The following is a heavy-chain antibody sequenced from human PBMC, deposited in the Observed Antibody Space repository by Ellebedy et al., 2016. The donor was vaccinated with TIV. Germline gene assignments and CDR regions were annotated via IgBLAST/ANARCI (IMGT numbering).Heavy chain of an antibody. J-gene: IGHJ6*02. V-gene: IGHV1-46*01. CDR2: INPSGGST. Sequence: ASVKVSCKASGYTFTSYYMHWVRQAPGQGLEWMGIINPSGGSTSYAQKFQGRVTMTRDTSTSTVYMELSSLRSEDTAVYYCARDLGHSGYDLVDYYYYGMDVWGQGTTVTVSS. CDR1: GYTFTSYY. CDR3: ARDLGHSGYDLVDYYYYGMDV. D-gene: IGHD5-12*01.